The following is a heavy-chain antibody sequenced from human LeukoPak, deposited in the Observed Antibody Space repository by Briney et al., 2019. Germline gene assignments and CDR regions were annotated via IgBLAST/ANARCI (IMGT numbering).Heavy chain of an antibody. CDR2: IYYSGST. CDR1: GGSISSSSYY. J-gene: IGHJ4*02. D-gene: IGHD4-17*01. V-gene: IGHV4-39*01. Sequence: PSQTLSLTCTVSGGSISSSSYYWGWIRQPPGKGLEWIGSIYYSGSTYYNPSLKSRVTISVDTSKNQFSLKLSSVTAADTAVYYCARTTTVTIPLSFDYWGQGTLVTVSS. CDR3: ARTTTVTIPLSFDY.